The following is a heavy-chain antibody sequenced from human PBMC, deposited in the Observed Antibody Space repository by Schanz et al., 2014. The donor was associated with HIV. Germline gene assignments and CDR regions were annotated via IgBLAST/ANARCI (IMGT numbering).Heavy chain of an antibody. CDR1: GGTFSSHA. Sequence: QVQLVQSGAEVKKPGSSVKVSCKASGGTFSSHAISWVRQAPGQGLEWMGWISAYNGNTKYAQKLQGRLAMTTDTSTSTAYMELRSLRSDDTAVYYCARDGTELGYNWFDPWGQGTLVTVSS. CDR2: ISAYNGNT. CDR3: ARDGTELGYNWFDP. V-gene: IGHV1-18*01. J-gene: IGHJ5*02. D-gene: IGHD7-27*01.